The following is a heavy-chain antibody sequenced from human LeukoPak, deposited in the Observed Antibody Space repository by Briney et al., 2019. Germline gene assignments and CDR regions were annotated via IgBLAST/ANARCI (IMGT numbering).Heavy chain of an antibody. J-gene: IGHJ4*02. CDR1: GFTFSSYA. V-gene: IGHV3-30-3*01. CDR3: ARDVSSGWFDY. CDR2: ISYDGSNK. D-gene: IGHD6-19*01. Sequence: HPGGSLRLSCAASGFTFSSYAMHWVRQAPGKGLEWVAVISYDGSNKYYADSVKGRFTISRDNSKNTLYLQMNSLRAEDTAVYYCARDVSSGWFDYWGQGTLVTVSS.